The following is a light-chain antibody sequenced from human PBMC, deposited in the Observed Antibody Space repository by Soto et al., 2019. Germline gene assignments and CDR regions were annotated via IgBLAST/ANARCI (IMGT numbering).Light chain of an antibody. CDR1: QGIGTF. CDR3: QKYDSAPWT. CDR2: AAS. J-gene: IGKJ1*01. V-gene: IGKV1-27*01. Sequence: DIQMTQSPSSLSASVGDRVTITCRASQGIGTFLAWYQQKPGKPPKLLMYAASSLQSGDPSRFSGSGVGTDVTLPSSSLQPEDVASYYCQKYDSAPWTLGQGTKVEIK.